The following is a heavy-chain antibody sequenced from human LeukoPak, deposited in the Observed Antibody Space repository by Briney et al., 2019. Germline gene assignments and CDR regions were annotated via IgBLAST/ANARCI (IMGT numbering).Heavy chain of an antibody. CDR2: ISYDGSNK. J-gene: IGHJ5*02. D-gene: IGHD3-3*01. CDR3: ARDFQYYDFWSGYHNWFDP. CDR1: GGTFSSYA. Sequence: SCKASGGTFSSYAMHWVRQAPGKGLEWVAVISYDGSNKYYADSVKGRFTISRDNSKNTLYLQMNSLRAEDTAVYYCARDFQYYDFWSGYHNWFDPWGQGTLVTVSS. V-gene: IGHV3-30-3*01.